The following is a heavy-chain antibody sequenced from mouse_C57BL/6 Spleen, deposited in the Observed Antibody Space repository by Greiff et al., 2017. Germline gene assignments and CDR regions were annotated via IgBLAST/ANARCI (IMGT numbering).Heavy chain of an antibody. CDR3: TTNYCGSSYYFDD. V-gene: IGHV14-4*01. Sequence: VQLKESGAELVRPGASVKLSCTASGFNIKDGYMHWVKQRPEQGLEWIGWIDPENGDTEYASKFQGKATITADTSSNTAYLQLSSLTSEDTAVYYCTTNYCGSSYYFDDWGQGTTLTVSS. D-gene: IGHD1-1*01. CDR2: IDPENGDT. CDR1: GFNIKDGY. J-gene: IGHJ2*01.